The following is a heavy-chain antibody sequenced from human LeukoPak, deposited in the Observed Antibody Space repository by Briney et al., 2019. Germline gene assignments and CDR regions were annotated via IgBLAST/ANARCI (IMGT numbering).Heavy chain of an antibody. CDR1: GYTFTGCY. J-gene: IGHJ5*02. CDR3: AREQEKGGYSANGVCYTSSWCDR. Sequence: GASVKVSCKASGYTFTGCYMHWVRQAPGQGLEWMGWINPNSGGTNYAQKFQGRVTMTRDTSISTAYMELSRLRSDDTAVYYCAREQEKGGYSANGVCYTSSWCDRCGQGTLVTVSS. V-gene: IGHV1-2*02. D-gene: IGHD2-8*01. CDR2: INPNSGGT.